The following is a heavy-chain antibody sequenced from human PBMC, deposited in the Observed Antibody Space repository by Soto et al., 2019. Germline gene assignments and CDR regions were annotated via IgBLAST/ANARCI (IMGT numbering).Heavy chain of an antibody. CDR2: IKSKTDGGTT. CDR3: TTSYPWFGDPDDAFDI. V-gene: IGHV3-15*01. J-gene: IGHJ3*02. CDR1: GFTFSNAW. D-gene: IGHD3-10*01. Sequence: GGSLRLSCAASGFTFSNAWMSWVRQAPGKGLEWVGRIKSKTDGGTTDYAAPVKGRFTISRDDSKNTLYLQMNSLKTEDTAVYYCTTSYPWFGDPDDAFDIWGQGTMVTVSS.